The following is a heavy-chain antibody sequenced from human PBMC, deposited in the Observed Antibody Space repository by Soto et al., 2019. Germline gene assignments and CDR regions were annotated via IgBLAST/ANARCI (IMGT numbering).Heavy chain of an antibody. D-gene: IGHD7-27*01. CDR1: EFILSNYG. V-gene: IGHV3-23*01. J-gene: IGHJ4*02. CDR2: NRDSCTIT. CDR3: SKGGRTGDCFDS. Sequence: PGGSLRVSYEGSEFILSNYGMRWVRQAPGKGLEWVAGNRDSCTITNYADSGKGRINNNKNKCKRMVYLEMDNMRAHGTAGYFCSKGGRTGDCFDSWGQGILVTVSS.